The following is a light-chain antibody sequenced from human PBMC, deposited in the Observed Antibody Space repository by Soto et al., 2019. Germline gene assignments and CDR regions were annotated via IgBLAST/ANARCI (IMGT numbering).Light chain of an antibody. V-gene: IGKV1-5*01. CDR3: QQFNSYSRV. J-gene: IGKJ1*01. CDR1: QSISNW. Sequence: DIQMTQSPSTLSASVGDRVTITCRASQSISNWLAWYQQRPGKSPNLLIFDASKLQSGVPSRFSGSGSGTEFTFTISSLQPDDVATYYCQQFNSYSRVFGQGTKVEIK. CDR2: DAS.